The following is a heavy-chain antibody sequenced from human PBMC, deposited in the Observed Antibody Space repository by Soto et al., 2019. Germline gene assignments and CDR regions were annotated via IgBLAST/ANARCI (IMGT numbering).Heavy chain of an antibody. CDR2: IWYDGSNK. CDR1: GFTFSSDG. Sequence: QVQLVESGGGVVQPGRSLRLSCAASGFTFSSDGMHWVRQAPGKGLEWVAVIWYDGSNKNYAESVKGRFTISRDNSKHTLYLQMNSLRAEYTAVYYCARDPDEARGLINNWFDPWGQGTLVTVSS. J-gene: IGHJ5*02. CDR3: ARDPDEARGLINNWFDP. V-gene: IGHV3-33*01. D-gene: IGHD3-10*01.